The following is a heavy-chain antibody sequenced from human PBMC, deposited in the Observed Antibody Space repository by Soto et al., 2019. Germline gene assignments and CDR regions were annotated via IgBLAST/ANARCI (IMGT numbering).Heavy chain of an antibody. CDR1: GGSISSSSYY. Sequence: SETLSLTFTVSGGSISSSSYYWGWIRQPPGKGLEWIGSIYYSGSTYYNPSLKSRVTISVDTSKNQFSLKLSSVTAADTAVYYCARHGWLGEGWFDPWGQGTQVTVSS. J-gene: IGHJ5*02. D-gene: IGHD3-16*01. CDR3: ARHGWLGEGWFDP. CDR2: IYYSGST. V-gene: IGHV4-39*01.